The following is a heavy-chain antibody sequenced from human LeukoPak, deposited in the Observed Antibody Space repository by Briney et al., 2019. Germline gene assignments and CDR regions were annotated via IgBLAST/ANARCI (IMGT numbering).Heavy chain of an antibody. J-gene: IGHJ5*02. V-gene: IGHV4-59*11. CDR2: IYHSGST. D-gene: IGHD2-15*01. CDR3: AREVVAATKAHWFDP. Sequence: PSETLSLTCTVSGGSISNHYCTWIRQPPGKGLEWIGYIYHSGSTYYNPSLKSRVTISVDRSKNQFSLKLSSVTAADTAVYYCAREVVAATKAHWFDPWGQGTLVTVSS. CDR1: GGSISNHY.